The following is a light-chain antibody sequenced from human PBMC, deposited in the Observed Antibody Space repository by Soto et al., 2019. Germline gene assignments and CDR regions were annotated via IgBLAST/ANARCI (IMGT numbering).Light chain of an antibody. CDR1: SSNIGSNT. CDR2: SNN. J-gene: IGLJ2*01. CDR3: AAWDDSLNGHVV. Sequence: QFVLTQPPSASGTPGQRVTISWSGSSSNIGSNTVNWYQQLPGTAPKVLIYSNNQRPSGVPDRFSGSKSGTSASLAISGLQSEDEADYYCAAWDDSLNGHVVFGGGTKVTVL. V-gene: IGLV1-44*01.